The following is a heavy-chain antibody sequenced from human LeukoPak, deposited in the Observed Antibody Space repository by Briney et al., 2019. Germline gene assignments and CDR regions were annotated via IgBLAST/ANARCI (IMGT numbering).Heavy chain of an antibody. CDR3: AREDGYNFADY. CDR2: IYYSGST. J-gene: IGHJ4*02. D-gene: IGHD5-24*01. V-gene: IGHV4-59*01. Sequence: SETLSLTCTVSGGSISSYYWSWIRQPPGKGLEWTGYIYYSGSTNYNPSLKSRVTISVDTSKNQFSLKLSSVTAADTAVYYCAREDGYNFADYWGQGTLVTVSS. CDR1: GGSISSYY.